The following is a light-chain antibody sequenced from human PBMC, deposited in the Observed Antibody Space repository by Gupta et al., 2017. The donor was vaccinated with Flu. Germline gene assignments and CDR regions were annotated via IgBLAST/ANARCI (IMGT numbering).Light chain of an antibody. CDR2: AAS. V-gene: IGKV1-12*01. CDR1: QGISSW. J-gene: IGKJ2*01. CDR3: QQANSYPVT. Sequence: PSSASASVADRVTITCRASQGISSWLAWYQPNPGKAPKLLIYAASSLQRGVPPRSSGSGPGSDFTLTISSPQPPDFATYFFQQANSYPVTFGQGTKLEIK.